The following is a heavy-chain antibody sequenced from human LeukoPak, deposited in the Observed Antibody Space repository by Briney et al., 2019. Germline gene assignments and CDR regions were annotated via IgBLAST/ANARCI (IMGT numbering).Heavy chain of an antibody. CDR3: ARGTTFDGGPYKSLDTIDL. Sequence: KTSETLSLTCTVSGVSINSDTSFWSWIRQQPEKGLEWIGFISHSGSTYSNPSLQRRAAISVDTSRNQFSLELTSVTAADTAVYYCARGTTFDGGPYKSLDTIDLWGQGTLVTVSS. CDR2: ISHSGST. J-gene: IGHJ5*02. V-gene: IGHV4-31*03. D-gene: IGHD5-24*01. CDR1: GVSINSDTSF.